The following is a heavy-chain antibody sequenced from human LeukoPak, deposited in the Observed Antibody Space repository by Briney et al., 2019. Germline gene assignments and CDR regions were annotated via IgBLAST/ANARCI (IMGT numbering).Heavy chain of an antibody. J-gene: IGHJ4*02. D-gene: IGHD1-26*01. V-gene: IGHV3-23*01. CDR2: FGGAGRGST. CDR3: AKARGATVNDPVDS. Sequence: GGSLRLSCAASGFTFSPFAMSWVRQAPGQGLEGVSSFGGAGRGSTYHADSVKGRFTISRDDSKNTLYLQMNSLRVEDTAVYRCAKARGATVNDPVDSWGQGTLVTVSS. CDR1: GFTFSPFA.